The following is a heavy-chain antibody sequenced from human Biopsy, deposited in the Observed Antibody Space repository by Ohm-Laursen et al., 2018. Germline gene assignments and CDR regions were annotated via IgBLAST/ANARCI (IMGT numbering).Heavy chain of an antibody. Sequence: SLRLSCAASGFTFSVYAMHWVRQAPGKGLEWVAIIWYDGSSEYYADSVEGRFTISRDNSKNTVYLQMNSLRVEDTAVYYCARDPIVGSKADGMDVWGQGTTVTVSS. J-gene: IGHJ6*02. CDR2: IWYDGSSE. D-gene: IGHD1-26*01. CDR3: ARDPIVGSKADGMDV. CDR1: GFTFSVYA. V-gene: IGHV3-33*01.